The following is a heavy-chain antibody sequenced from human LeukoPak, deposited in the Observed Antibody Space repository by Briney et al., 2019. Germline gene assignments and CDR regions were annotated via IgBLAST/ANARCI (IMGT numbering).Heavy chain of an antibody. Sequence: ASVKVSCKASGYTFTSYYMHWVRQAPGQGLEWMGIINPSGGSTSYAQKFQGRVTMTRDTSTSTVYMELSSLRSEDTAVYYCARGGTGDYDILTGYLNDAFDIWGQGTMVTVSS. CDR3: ARGGTGDYDILTGYLNDAFDI. CDR2: INPSGGST. J-gene: IGHJ3*02. D-gene: IGHD3-9*01. V-gene: IGHV1-46*01. CDR1: GYTFTSYY.